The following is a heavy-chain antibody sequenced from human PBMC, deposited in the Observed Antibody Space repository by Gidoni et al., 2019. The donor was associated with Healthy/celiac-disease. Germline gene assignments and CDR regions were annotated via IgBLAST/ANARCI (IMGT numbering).Heavy chain of an antibody. CDR3: ARSTCSSTSCYILDAFDI. D-gene: IGHD2-2*02. CDR1: GCSISSSSYY. J-gene: IGHJ3*02. Sequence: QLQLQESGPGLVKPSETLSLPCTVSGCSISSSSYYWGWIRQPPGKGLEWIGSIYYSGSTYYNPSLKSRGTISVDTSKNQFSLKLSSVTAADTAVYYCARSTCSSTSCYILDAFDIWGQGTMVTVSS. V-gene: IGHV4-39*01. CDR2: IYYSGST.